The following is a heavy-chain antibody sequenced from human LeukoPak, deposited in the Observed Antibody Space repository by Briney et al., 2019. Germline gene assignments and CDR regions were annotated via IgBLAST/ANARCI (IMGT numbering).Heavy chain of an antibody. D-gene: IGHD3-22*01. CDR2: IIPIFGTA. V-gene: IGHV1-69*13. J-gene: IGHJ4*02. CDR1: GYTFSHYY. Sequence: SVKVSCTPSGYTFSHYYIHWIRQAPGQGLGWMGGIIPIFGTANYAQKFQGRVTITADESTSTAYMELSSLRSEDTAVYYCARVRYYYDSSGYYSYYFDYWGQGTLVTVSS. CDR3: ARVRYYYDSSGYYSYYFDY.